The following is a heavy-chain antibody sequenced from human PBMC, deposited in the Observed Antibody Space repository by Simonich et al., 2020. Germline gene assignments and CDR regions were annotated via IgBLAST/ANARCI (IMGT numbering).Heavy chain of an antibody. D-gene: IGHD2-2*01. V-gene: IGHV4-59*12. CDR2: IYYSGCT. CDR3: ARGGRYCSSTSCYYYYYYMDV. J-gene: IGHJ6*03. Sequence: QVQLQESGPGLVKPSETLSLTCTVSGGSISSYYWSWIRHPPGKGLEWIGYIYYSGCTNYNPSLKSRVTISVDTSKNQFSLKLSSVTAADPAVYYCARGGRYCSSTSCYYYYYYMDVWGKGTTVTVSS. CDR1: GGSISSYY.